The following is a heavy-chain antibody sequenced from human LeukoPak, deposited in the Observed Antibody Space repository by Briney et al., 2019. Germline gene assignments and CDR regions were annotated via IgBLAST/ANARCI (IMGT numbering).Heavy chain of an antibody. CDR1: GFIFSNYW. CDR2: IKFDGSEK. J-gene: IGHJ4*02. D-gene: IGHD3-22*01. V-gene: IGHV3-7*01. Sequence: GGSLRLPCAASGFIFSNYWMTWVGQAQGKGLEGGASIKFDGSEKYYVDSVKGRFTISRDNAKNSLYLQMNSLRAEDTAVYYCARDRNYDSSGYYYHWGQGTLVTVSS. CDR3: ARDRNYDSSGYYYH.